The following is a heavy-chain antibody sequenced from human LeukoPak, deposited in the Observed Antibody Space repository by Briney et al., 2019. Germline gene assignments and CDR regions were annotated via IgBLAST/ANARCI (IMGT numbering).Heavy chain of an antibody. Sequence: PSETPSLTCTVSGGSLSSYYWSWIRQPPGKGLEWIGYIYYSGSTNYNPSLKSRVTISVDTSKNQFSLKLSSVTAADTAVYYCAGRVVDTAMDTGYFDYWGQGTLVTVSS. CDR3: AGRVVDTAMDTGYFDY. D-gene: IGHD5-18*01. CDR2: IYYSGST. CDR1: GGSLSSYY. J-gene: IGHJ4*02. V-gene: IGHV4-59*08.